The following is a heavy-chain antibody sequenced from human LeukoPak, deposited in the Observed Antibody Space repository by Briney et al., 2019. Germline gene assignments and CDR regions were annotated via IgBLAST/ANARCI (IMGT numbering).Heavy chain of an antibody. V-gene: IGHV4-34*01. CDR2: INHSGST. CDR3: ASWPHIVVVPAAIRFSNYMDV. D-gene: IGHD2-2*01. Sequence: NASETLSLTCAVYGGSFSGYYWSWIRQPPGKGLEWIGEINHSGSTNYNPSLKSRVTISVDTSKNQFSLKLSSVTAADTVVYYCASWPHIVVVPAAIRFSNYMDVWGKGTTVTVSS. CDR1: GGSFSGYY. J-gene: IGHJ6*03.